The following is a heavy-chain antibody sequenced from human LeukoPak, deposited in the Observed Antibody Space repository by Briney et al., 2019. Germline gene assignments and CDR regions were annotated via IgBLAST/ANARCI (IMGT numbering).Heavy chain of an antibody. CDR1: GGSISSYY. J-gene: IGHJ4*02. D-gene: IGHD3-10*01. CDR2: IYSSGST. V-gene: IGHV4-4*07. Sequence: SETLSLTCTVSGGSISSYYWSWIRQPAGKGLEWIGRIYSSGSTNYNPSFKSRVSMSVDMSRTQFSLKVSSVTAADTAVYYCARDSYGSGYFDYWGQGTLVTVSS. CDR3: ARDSYGSGYFDY.